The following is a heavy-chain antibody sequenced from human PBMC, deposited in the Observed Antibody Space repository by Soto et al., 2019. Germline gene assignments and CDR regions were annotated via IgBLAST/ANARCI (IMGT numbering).Heavy chain of an antibody. J-gene: IGHJ5*02. Sequence: SETLSLTCTVSGGSISSYYWSWIRQPPGKGLEWIGYIYYSGSTNYNPSLKSRVTISVDTSKNQFSLKLSSVTAADTAVYYCARIYDILTPQNWFDPWGQGNPVTVSS. V-gene: IGHV4-59*01. D-gene: IGHD3-9*01. CDR1: GGSISSYY. CDR2: IYYSGST. CDR3: ARIYDILTPQNWFDP.